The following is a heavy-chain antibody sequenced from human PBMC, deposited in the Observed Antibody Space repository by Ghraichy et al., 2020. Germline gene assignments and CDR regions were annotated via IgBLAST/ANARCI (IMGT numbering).Heavy chain of an antibody. D-gene: IGHD6-13*01. V-gene: IGHV1-18*01. J-gene: IGHJ3*02. CDR3: ARDGGELVLLQFYAFDI. Sequence: ASVKVSCKASGYTFTSYGISWVRQAPGQGLEWMGWISAYNGNTNYAQKLQGRVTMTTDTSTSTAYMELRSLRSDDTAVYYCARDGGELVLLQFYAFDIWGQGTMVTVSS. CDR2: ISAYNGNT. CDR1: GYTFTSYG.